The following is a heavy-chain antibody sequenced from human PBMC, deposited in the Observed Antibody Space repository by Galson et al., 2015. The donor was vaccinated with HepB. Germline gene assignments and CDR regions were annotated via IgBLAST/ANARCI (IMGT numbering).Heavy chain of an antibody. CDR3: ARDTFMTTYAHFDY. J-gene: IGHJ4*02. Sequence: SCAASGYTFTSYAMNWVRQAPGQGLEWMGWINTNTGNPTYAQGFTGRFVFSLDTSVSTAYLQISSLKAEDTAVYYCARDTFMTTYAHFDYWGQGTLVTVSS. CDR2: INTNTGNP. CDR1: GYTFTSYA. V-gene: IGHV7-4-1*02. D-gene: IGHD2-2*01.